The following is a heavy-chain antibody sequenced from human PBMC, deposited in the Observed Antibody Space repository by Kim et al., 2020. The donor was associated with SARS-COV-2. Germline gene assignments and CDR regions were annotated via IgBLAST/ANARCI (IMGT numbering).Heavy chain of an antibody. V-gene: IGHV4-4*02. Sequence: SETLSLTCAVSGGSISSNNWWSWVRQPPGKGLEWIGEIYHSGSTNFNPSLKSRVTISVDKSNNQFSLKLTSLTAADTAVYYCARDPTQYSSSSGLGYWGQGTLVTVSS. CDR3: ARDPTQYSSSSGLGY. CDR1: GGSISSNNW. D-gene: IGHD6-6*01. CDR2: IYHSGST. J-gene: IGHJ4*02.